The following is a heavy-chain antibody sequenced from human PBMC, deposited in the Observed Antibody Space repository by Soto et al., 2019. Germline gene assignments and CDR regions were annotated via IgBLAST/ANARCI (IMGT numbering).Heavy chain of an antibody. CDR3: ARFNTLGYCSGGSCYYYYYGMDV. CDR2: MNPNSGNT. CDR1: GYTFTSYD. J-gene: IGHJ6*02. Sequence: GASVKVSCKASGYTFTSYDINWVRQATGQGLEWMGWMNPNSGNTGYAQKFQGRVTMTRNTSISTAYMELSSLRSEDTAVYYCARFNTLGYCSGGSCYYYYYGMDVWGQGTTVTVS. V-gene: IGHV1-8*01. D-gene: IGHD2-15*01.